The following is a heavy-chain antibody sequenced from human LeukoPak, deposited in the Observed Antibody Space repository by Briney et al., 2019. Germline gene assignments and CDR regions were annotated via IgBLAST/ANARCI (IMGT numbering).Heavy chain of an antibody. CDR2: IYTSGST. J-gene: IGHJ3*02. CDR1: GGSISSYY. CDR3: ARTLRGKGSGAFDI. Sequence: SETLSLTCTVSGGSISSYYWSWIRQPAGKGLEWIGRIYTSGSTNYNPSLKSRVTMSVDTSKNQFSLKLSSVTAADTAVYYCARTLRGKGSGAFDIWGQGTMVTVSS. V-gene: IGHV4-4*07. D-gene: IGHD3-10*01.